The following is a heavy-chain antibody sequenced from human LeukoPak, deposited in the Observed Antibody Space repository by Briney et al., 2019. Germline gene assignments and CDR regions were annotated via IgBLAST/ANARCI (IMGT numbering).Heavy chain of an antibody. CDR2: ISSSGSTI. CDR3: ARTGDYYGSGSYIDY. CDR1: GFTFSGYS. Sequence: GGSLRLSCTASGFTFSGYSMNWIRQAPGKGLEWVSYISSSGSTIYYADSVKGRFTISRDNAKNSLYLQMNSLRAEDTAVYYCARTGDYYGSGSYIDYWGQGTLVTVSS. D-gene: IGHD3-10*01. V-gene: IGHV3-48*04. J-gene: IGHJ4*02.